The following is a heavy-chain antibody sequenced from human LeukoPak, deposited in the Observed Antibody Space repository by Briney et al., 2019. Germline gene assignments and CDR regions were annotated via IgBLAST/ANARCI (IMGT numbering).Heavy chain of an antibody. CDR2: ISHDGRDK. D-gene: IGHD6-13*01. CDR3: ARAQPPSSIAAAYPDY. V-gene: IGHV3-30*03. Sequence: PGGSLRLSCAASGFSFSTYGMHWVRQAPGKGLQWMAGISHDGRDKYYGDSVKGRLTISRDNSKNTVYLEMNSLRSEDTALYFCARAQPPSSIAAAYPDYWGQGTLVTVSS. CDR1: GFSFSTYG. J-gene: IGHJ4*02.